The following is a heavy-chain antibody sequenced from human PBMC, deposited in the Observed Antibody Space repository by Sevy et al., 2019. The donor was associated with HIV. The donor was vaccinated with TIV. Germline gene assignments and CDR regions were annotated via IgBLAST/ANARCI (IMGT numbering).Heavy chain of an antibody. CDR2: FDPEDGER. CDR1: GYTLTEFS. J-gene: IGHJ4*02. Sequence: ASVKVSCKVPGYTLTEFSMHWVRQAPGKGLEWMGTFDPEDGERIYSQKFQVRFTMTEDTSTHTAYMELNSLGSEDTAXXXXXXXXXXXXXXGYPFDSWGQGTLVTVSS. V-gene: IGHV1-24*01. CDR3: XXXXXXXXXXGYPFDS. D-gene: IGHD3-22*01.